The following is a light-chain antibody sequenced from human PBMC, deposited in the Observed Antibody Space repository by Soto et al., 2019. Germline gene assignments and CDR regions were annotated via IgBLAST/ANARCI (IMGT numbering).Light chain of an antibody. J-gene: IGKJ5*01. CDR1: QSISSW. V-gene: IGKV1-5*03. Sequence: DIQMTQSPSTPSASVGGRVTITFRASQSISSWLAWYQQKPGKAPKLLIYKASSLESGVPSRFSGSRSGTDFTLIISGLQPEDFATYFCLQHFNYPFTFGQGTRLEIK. CDR2: KAS. CDR3: LQHFNYPFT.